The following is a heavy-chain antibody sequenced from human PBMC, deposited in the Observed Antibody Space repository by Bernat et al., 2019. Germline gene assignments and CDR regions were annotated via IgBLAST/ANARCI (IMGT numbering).Heavy chain of an antibody. CDR3: ARKGSSSWYGDAFDI. Sequence: QVQLVESGGGVVQPGRSPRLSCVASGFTFSSYGMHWVRQAPGKGLEWVAVIWYDGSNKYYGDSVKGRFTISRDNSKNTLYLQMNSLRAEDTAVYHCARKGSSSWYGDAFDIWGQGTMVTVSS. CDR1: GFTFSSYG. D-gene: IGHD6-13*01. J-gene: IGHJ3*02. V-gene: IGHV3-33*01. CDR2: IWYDGSNK.